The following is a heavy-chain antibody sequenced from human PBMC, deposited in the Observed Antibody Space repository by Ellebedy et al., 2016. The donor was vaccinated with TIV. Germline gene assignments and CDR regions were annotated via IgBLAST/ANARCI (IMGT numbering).Heavy chain of an antibody. Sequence: AASVTVSCKASGYTFTSYRISWVRQAPGQGLEWMGWIIAYNDNTNYAQKLQGRVTMPTDTSQSTAYMELRSLRSDDTAVYYSARKLGPRGPDFDYWGQGTLVTVSS. CDR3: ARKLGPRGPDFDY. J-gene: IGHJ4*02. V-gene: IGHV1-18*01. D-gene: IGHD3-10*01. CDR2: IIAYNDNT. CDR1: GYTFTSYR.